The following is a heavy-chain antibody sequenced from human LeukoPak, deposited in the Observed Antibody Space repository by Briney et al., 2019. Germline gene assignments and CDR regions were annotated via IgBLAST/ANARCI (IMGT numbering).Heavy chain of an antibody. V-gene: IGHV4-34*01. D-gene: IGHD3-22*01. J-gene: IGHJ4*02. CDR1: GESFSGYY. CDR3: ARNSSGYLDS. CDR2: INHSGST. Sequence: SETLSLICAVYGESFSGYYWSWSWIRPPPGKGLEWIGEINHSGSTNYNPSLNSRATISVNTSKNQFSLKLNSVTAADTAVYYCARNSSGYLDSWGQGTLVTVSS.